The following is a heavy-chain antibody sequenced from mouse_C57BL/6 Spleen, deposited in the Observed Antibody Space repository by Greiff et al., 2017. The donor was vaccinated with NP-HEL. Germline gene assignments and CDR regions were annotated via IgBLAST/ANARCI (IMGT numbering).Heavy chain of an antibody. CDR2: IDPEDGDT. D-gene: IGHD3-2*02. J-gene: IGHJ3*01. CDR3: TTRDSSGYRFAY. V-gene: IGHV14-1*01. CDR1: GFNIKDYY. Sequence: EVQLQQSGAELVRPGASVKLSCTASGFNIKDYYMHWVKQRPEQGLEWIGRIDPEDGDTEYAPKFQGKATMTADTSSNTAYLQLSSLTSEDTAGYYGTTRDSSGYRFAYWGQGTLVTVSA.